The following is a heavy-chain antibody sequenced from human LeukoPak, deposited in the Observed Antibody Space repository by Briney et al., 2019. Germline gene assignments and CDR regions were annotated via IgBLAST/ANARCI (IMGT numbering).Heavy chain of an antibody. D-gene: IGHD4-11*01. Sequence: GRSLRLSCAASGFTFSSYAMHWVRQAPGKGLEWVAVISYDGSNKYYADSVKGRFTISRDNSKNTLYLQMNSLRAEDTAVYYCASGSYSNYEFDYWGQGTLVTVSS. CDR2: ISYDGSNK. CDR1: GFTFSSYA. J-gene: IGHJ4*02. V-gene: IGHV3-30-3*01. CDR3: ASGSYSNYEFDY.